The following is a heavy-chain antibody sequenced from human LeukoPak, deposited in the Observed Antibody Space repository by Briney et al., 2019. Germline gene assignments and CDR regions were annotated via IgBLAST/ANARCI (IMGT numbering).Heavy chain of an antibody. V-gene: IGHV4-38-2*02. D-gene: IGHD3-22*01. CDR3: ASYDSSGYSFDY. J-gene: IGHJ4*02. CDR1: GYSISSGYY. Sequence: SETLSLTCTISGYSISSGYYWGWIRQPPGKGLEWIGSIYHSGSTYYNPSLKSRVTISVDTSKNQFSLKLSSVTAADTAVYYCASYDSSGYSFDYWGQGTLVTVSS. CDR2: IYHSGST.